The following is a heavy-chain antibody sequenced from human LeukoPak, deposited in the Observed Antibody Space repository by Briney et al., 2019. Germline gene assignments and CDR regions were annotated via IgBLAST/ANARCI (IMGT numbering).Heavy chain of an antibody. J-gene: IGHJ4*02. CDR2: INHSGST. CDR1: GGSFSGYY. Sequence: PSETLSLTCAVYGGSFSGYYWSWIRQPPGKGLEWIGEINHSGSTNYNPSLKSRVTISVDTSKNQFSLKLSSVTAADTAAYYCARRMAYYDFWSGYAALDYWGQGTLVTVSS. V-gene: IGHV4-34*01. D-gene: IGHD3-3*01. CDR3: ARRMAYYDFWSGYAALDY.